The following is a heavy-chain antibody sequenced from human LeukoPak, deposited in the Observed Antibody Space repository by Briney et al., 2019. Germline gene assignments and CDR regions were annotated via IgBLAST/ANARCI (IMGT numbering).Heavy chain of an antibody. D-gene: IGHD5-12*01. CDR3: ARARRASGYDYGYGFDY. CDR2: IYYSGST. CDR1: GGSISSYY. J-gene: IGHJ4*02. V-gene: IGHV4-59*01. Sequence: SETLSLTCTVSGGSISSYYWSWIRQPPGKGLEWIGYIYYSGSTNYNPSLKSRVTISIDTSKNQFSLKLSSVTAADTAAYYCARARRASGYDYGYGFDYWGQGTLVTVSS.